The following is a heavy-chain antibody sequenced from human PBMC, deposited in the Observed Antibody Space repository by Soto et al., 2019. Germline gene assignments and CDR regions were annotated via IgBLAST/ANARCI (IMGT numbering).Heavy chain of an antibody. CDR3: ARDLGWSGGSCYSVYYYYYGMDV. Sequence: QVQLVESGGGVVQPGRSLRLSCAASGFTFSSYAMHWVRQAPGKGLEWVAVISYDGSNKYYADSVKGRFTISRDNSKNTLYLQMNRLRAEYTAVYYCARDLGWSGGSCYSVYYYYYGMDVWGQGTTVTVSS. CDR2: ISYDGSNK. D-gene: IGHD2-15*01. J-gene: IGHJ6*02. CDR1: GFTFSSYA. V-gene: IGHV3-30-3*01.